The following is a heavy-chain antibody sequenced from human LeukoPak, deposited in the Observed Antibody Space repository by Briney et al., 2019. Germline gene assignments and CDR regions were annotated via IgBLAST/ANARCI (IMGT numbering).Heavy chain of an antibody. CDR2: ILHSGST. D-gene: IGHD3-3*01. J-gene: IGHJ4*02. CDR3: ARTRDFWSAYFDY. V-gene: IGHV4-30-2*01. Sequence: SETLSLTCAVSGVSITSDTYYWSWIRQPPGKGLEWIGYILHSGSTYHNPSLKSRVTISVGTSKNQFSLKLSSVTAADTAVYFCARTRDFWSAYFDYWGQGILVTVSS. CDR1: GVSITSDTYY.